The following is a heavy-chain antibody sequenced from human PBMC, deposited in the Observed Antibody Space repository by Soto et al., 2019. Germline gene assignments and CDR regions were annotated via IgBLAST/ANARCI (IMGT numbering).Heavy chain of an antibody. D-gene: IGHD6-13*01. CDR3: AKELSFQAAAHYYYYYGMDV. V-gene: IGHV3-30*18. Sequence: GGSLRLSCAASGFTFSSYGMHWVRQAPGKGLEWVAVISYDGSNKYYADSVKGRFTISRDNSKNTLYLQMNSLRAEDTAVYYCAKELSFQAAAHYYYYYGMDVWGQGTTVTVSS. J-gene: IGHJ6*02. CDR1: GFTFSSYG. CDR2: ISYDGSNK.